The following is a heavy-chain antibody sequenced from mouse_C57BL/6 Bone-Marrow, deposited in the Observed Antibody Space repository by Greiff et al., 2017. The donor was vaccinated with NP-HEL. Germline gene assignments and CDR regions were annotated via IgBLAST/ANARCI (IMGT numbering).Heavy chain of an antibody. CDR2: IDPSDSYT. CDR3: ASNPWYFEV. J-gene: IGHJ1*03. Sequence: QVQLQQPGAELVKPGASVKLSCKASGYTFTSYWMQWVKQRPGQGLEWIGEIDPSDSYTNYNQKFKGKATLTVDTSSSTAYMQLSSLTSEDSAVYNCASNPWYFEVWGTGTTGTVSS. V-gene: IGHV1-50*01. CDR1: GYTFTSYW.